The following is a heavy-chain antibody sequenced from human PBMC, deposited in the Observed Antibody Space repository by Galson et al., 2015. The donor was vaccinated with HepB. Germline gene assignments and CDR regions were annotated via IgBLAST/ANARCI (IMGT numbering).Heavy chain of an antibody. CDR2: IRSKANSYAT. J-gene: IGHJ6*03. D-gene: IGHD5-12*01. CDR1: GFTFSGSA. CDR3: TRHYHDIVATIPLNYYYYMDV. Sequence: SLRLSCAASGFTFSGSAMHWVRQASGKGLEWVGRIRSKANSYATAYAASVKGRFTISRDDSKNTAYLQMNSLKTEDTAVYYCTRHYHDIVATIPLNYYYYMDVWGKGTTVTVSS. V-gene: IGHV3-73*01.